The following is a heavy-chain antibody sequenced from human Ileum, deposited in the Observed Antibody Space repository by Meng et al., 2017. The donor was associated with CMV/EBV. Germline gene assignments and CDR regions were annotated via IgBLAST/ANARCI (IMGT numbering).Heavy chain of an antibody. CDR3: ARAGKTYYYDSSGYRPLYYYYYGMDV. Sequence: SETLSLTCAVYGGSSSGYYWSWIRQPPGKGLEWIGEINHSGSTNYNPSLKSRVTISVDTSKNQFSLKLSSVTAADTAVYYCARAGKTYYYDSSGYRPLYYYYYGMDVWGQGTTVTVSS. V-gene: IGHV4-34*01. CDR2: INHSGST. J-gene: IGHJ6*02. D-gene: IGHD3-22*01. CDR1: GGSSSGYY.